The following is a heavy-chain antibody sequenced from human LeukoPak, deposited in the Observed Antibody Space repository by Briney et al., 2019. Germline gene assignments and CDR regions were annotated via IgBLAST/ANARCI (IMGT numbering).Heavy chain of an antibody. J-gene: IGHJ4*02. V-gene: IGHV3-7*01. CDR1: GFTFSSYW. Sequence: GGSLRLSCAASGFTFSSYWMSWVRQAPGKGLEWVAHIKQDGSEKYYVDSVKGRFAISRDNAKNSLYLQMNSLRAEDTAVYYCARVKAELRFLEWLDYWGQGTLVTVSS. D-gene: IGHD3-3*01. CDR3: ARVKAELRFLEWLDY. CDR2: IKQDGSEK.